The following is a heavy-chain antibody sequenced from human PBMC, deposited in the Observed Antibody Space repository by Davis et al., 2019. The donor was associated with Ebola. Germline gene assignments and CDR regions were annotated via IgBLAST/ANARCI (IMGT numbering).Heavy chain of an antibody. CDR1: GDSVSGNSGA. D-gene: IGHD2-8*02. CDR2: IYYSSKWTN. V-gene: IGHV6-1*01. CDR3: VRGWGRTGMGV. J-gene: IGHJ6*02. Sequence: QSPSHTPAIPGDSVSGNSGAWNWIRLPPTSGLESQGRIYYSSKWTNDYEVAVKSPITMNPDTSKNQCSRQRSSVTPEDTAVYYCVRGWGRTGMGVWGQGTTVIVSS.